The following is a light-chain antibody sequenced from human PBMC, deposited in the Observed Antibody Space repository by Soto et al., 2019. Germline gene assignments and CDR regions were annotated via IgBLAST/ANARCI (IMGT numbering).Light chain of an antibody. CDR1: SSDVGGYNY. V-gene: IGLV2-14*01. Sequence: QSALTQPPSVSGSPGQSITISCTGTSSDVGGYNYVSWYQQHPGKAPKLMIYDVSNRPSGVSNRCSGSKSGNTASLTISGLQAEDEDDYYCSSYTSSSTLPFVFGTGTKLTVL. CDR3: SSYTSSSTLPFV. J-gene: IGLJ1*01. CDR2: DVS.